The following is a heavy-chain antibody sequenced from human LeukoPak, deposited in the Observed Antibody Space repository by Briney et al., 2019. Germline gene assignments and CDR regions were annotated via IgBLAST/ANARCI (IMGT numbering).Heavy chain of an antibody. J-gene: IGHJ4*02. Sequence: GGSLRLSCAASGFTFSNAWMSWVRQAPGKGLEWVGRIKSKTDGGTTDYAAPVKGRFTISRDDSKNTLYLQMNSLKTEDTAVYYCTTSTYYYDILTGYYIPYYFDYWGQGTLVTVSS. D-gene: IGHD3-9*01. CDR2: IKSKTDGGTT. V-gene: IGHV3-15*01. CDR1: GFTFSNAW. CDR3: TTSTYYYDILTGYYIPYYFDY.